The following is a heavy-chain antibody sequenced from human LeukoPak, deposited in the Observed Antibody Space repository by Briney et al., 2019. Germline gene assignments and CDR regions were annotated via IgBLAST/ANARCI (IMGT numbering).Heavy chain of an antibody. V-gene: IGHV4-61*02. CDR3: ARGIVVVPAAILDAFDI. J-gene: IGHJ3*02. D-gene: IGHD2-2*02. CDR2: IYTSGST. Sequence: PSETLSLTCTVSGGSISSGSYYWTWIRQPAGKGLEWIGRIYTSGSTYYNSSLKSRVTISVDRSKNQFSLKLSSVTAADTAVYYCARGIVVVPAAILDAFDIWGQGTMVTVSS. CDR1: GGSISSGSYY.